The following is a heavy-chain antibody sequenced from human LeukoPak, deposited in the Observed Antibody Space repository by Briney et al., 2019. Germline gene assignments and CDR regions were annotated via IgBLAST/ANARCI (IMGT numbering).Heavy chain of an antibody. CDR2: IHYGGSNK. CDR1: GFTFSSYG. V-gene: IGHV3-30*02. D-gene: IGHD3-10*01. CDR3: AKDPIRGVRPYYFSS. J-gene: IGHJ4*02. Sequence: GGSLRLSCAVSGFTFSSYGMQWVRQAPGKGLEWVAFIHYGGSNKYYANSVKVRFTISRDNSKNTLYLHMNSLRAEDTAVYYCAKDPIRGVRPYYFSSWGQGTLVTVSS.